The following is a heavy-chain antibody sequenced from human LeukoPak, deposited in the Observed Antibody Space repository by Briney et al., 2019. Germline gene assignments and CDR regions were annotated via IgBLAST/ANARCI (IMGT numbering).Heavy chain of an antibody. CDR2: IIPILGIA. CDR3: ASIDSGWVDI. Sequence: SVKVSCKASGYTFTSYGISWVRQAPGQGLEWMGRIIPILGIANYAQKFQGRVTITADKSTSTAYMELSSLRSEDTAVYYCASIDSGWVDIWGQGTMVTVSS. D-gene: IGHD6-19*01. V-gene: IGHV1-69*04. CDR1: GYTFTSYG. J-gene: IGHJ3*02.